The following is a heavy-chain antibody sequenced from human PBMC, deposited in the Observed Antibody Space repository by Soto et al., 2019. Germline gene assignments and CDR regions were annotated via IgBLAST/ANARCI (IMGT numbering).Heavy chain of an antibody. CDR1: GGSISSSSYY. CDR3: ARHNSGWYPIYYYYMDV. V-gene: IGHV4-39*01. J-gene: IGHJ6*03. CDR2: IYYSGST. D-gene: IGHD6-19*01. Sequence: SETLSLTCTVSGGSISSSSYYWGWIRQPPGKGLEWIGSIYYSGSTYYNPSLKSRVTISVDTSKNQFSLKLSSVTAADTAVYYCARHNSGWYPIYYYYMDVWGKGTTVTVSS.